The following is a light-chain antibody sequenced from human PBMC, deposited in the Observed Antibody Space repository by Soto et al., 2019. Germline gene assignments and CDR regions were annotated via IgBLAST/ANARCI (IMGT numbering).Light chain of an antibody. CDR3: AAWDDSLNGVI. CDR2: TDS. Sequence: QSVLTQPPSASGTPGQWVTISCSGSSSNIGSNAVNWYQHLPGTAPKLLIYTDSLRPSGVPGRFSGSKSGTSASLAISGLQSEDEADYFCAAWDDSLNGVIFGEGTQLTVL. V-gene: IGLV1-44*01. J-gene: IGLJ7*01. CDR1: SSNIGSNA.